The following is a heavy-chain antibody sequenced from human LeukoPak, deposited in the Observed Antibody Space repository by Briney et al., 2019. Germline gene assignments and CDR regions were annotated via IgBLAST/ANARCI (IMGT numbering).Heavy chain of an antibody. J-gene: IGHJ4*02. CDR1: GGSISSYY. CDR3: ARDIYGGNSYYFDY. CDR2: IYTSGSA. Sequence: SETLSLTCTLSGGSISSYYWSWIRQPAGKGLEWIGRIYTSGSANYNPSLKSRVTMSVDTSKNQFSLKLSSVTAADTAVYYCARDIYGGNSYYFDYWGQGTLVTVSS. V-gene: IGHV4-4*07. D-gene: IGHD4-23*01.